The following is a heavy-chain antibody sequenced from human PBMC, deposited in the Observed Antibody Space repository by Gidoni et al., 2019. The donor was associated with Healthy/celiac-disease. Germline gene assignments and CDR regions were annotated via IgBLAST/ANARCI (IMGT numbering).Heavy chain of an antibody. J-gene: IGHJ5*02. D-gene: IGHD5-18*01. CDR3: ARDPDVDTAMVNPSGWFDP. V-gene: IGHV5-51*03. Sequence: EVPLVQSGAEVKKPGESLKLSCKGSGYSFTSYWIGWVRQMPGKGLEWMGIIYPGDSDTRYSPSFQGQVTISADKSISTAYLQWSSLKASDTAMYYCARDPDVDTAMVNPSGWFDPWGQGTLVTVSS. CDR1: GYSFTSYW. CDR2: IYPGDSDT.